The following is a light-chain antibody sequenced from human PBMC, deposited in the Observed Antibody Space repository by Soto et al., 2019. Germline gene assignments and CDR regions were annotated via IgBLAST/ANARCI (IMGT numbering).Light chain of an antibody. V-gene: IGKV1-5*01. J-gene: IGKJ1*01. Sequence: DIQMTQSPSTLSASVGDRVTITCRASQSISSWLAWYQQKPGKAPKLLIYDASSLESGVPSRFSGSGSGTEFTLTISSLRPDDFATYYCQQYNSYGTFGQGTKV. CDR3: QQYNSYGT. CDR1: QSISSW. CDR2: DAS.